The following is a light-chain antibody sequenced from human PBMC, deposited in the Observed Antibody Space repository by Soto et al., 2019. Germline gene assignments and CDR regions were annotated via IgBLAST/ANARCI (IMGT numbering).Light chain of an antibody. CDR2: KSS. J-gene: IGKJ1*01. CDR3: QQSDTSPNT. Sequence: DNLVTKSPCPLSFYKGDRVTISSRPSQSVSIWLAWYQQKPGRSPKLLIYKSSILESGVPSRFSGSGSGTEFTLTISILQPDDFARYCSQQSDTSPNTFGQGTKLDIK. V-gene: IGKV1-5*03. CDR1: QSVSIW.